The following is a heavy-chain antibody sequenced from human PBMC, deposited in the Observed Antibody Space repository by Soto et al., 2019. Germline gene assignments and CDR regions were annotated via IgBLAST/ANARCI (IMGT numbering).Heavy chain of an antibody. V-gene: IGHV1-69*02. Sequence: GASVKVSCKASGGTFSSYTISWVRQAPGQGLEWMGRIIPILGIANYAQKFQGRVTITADKSTSTAYMGLSSLRSEDTALYYCAVHTYYYDSSGYFLAYWGQGTLVTVSS. CDR2: IIPILGIA. CDR3: AVHTYYYDSSGYFLAY. D-gene: IGHD3-22*01. CDR1: GGTFSSYT. J-gene: IGHJ4*02.